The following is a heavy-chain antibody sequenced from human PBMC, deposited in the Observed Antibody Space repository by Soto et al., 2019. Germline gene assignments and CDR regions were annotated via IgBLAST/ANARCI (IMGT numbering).Heavy chain of an antibody. CDR1: GLSLSAAW. D-gene: IGHD1-26*01. CDR3: ATCQFGAELWLDP. CDR2: IESEADGATA. V-gene: IGHV3-15*07. J-gene: IGHJ5*02. Sequence: EVHLVQSGGGLVKPGGSLRLSCAASGLSLSAAWTNWVRQVPGKGLEWVGHIESEADGATADFAAPVKGRFSISRDDSENTVFLQMNGLQADDSAIYYCATCQFGAELWLDPWGQGTLVTVS.